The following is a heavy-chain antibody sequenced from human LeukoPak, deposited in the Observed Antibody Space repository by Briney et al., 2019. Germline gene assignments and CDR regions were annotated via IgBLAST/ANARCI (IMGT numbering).Heavy chain of an antibody. CDR3: ARHLEADAFDI. J-gene: IGHJ3*02. D-gene: IGHD1-1*01. CDR2: IHNSGRT. Sequence: KPSETLSLTCTVSGGSLSTSSYFWDWIRQPPGRGLEWIGTIHNSGRTYYKSSLKSRVTTSVDTSKNQFTLNLSSVTAADTAVYYCARHLEADAFDIWGQGTMVTVSS. V-gene: IGHV4-39*01. CDR1: GGSLSTSSYF.